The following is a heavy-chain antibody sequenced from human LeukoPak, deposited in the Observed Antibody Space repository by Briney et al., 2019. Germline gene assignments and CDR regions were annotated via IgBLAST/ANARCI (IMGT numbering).Heavy chain of an antibody. Sequence: ASVKVSCKASGYTFTSYYMHWVRQAPGQGLEWMGIINPSGGSTDYAQKFQGRVTMTRDMSTSTVYMELSSLRSEDTAVYYCARPLAYCGGDCYSGALDIWGQGTMVTVSS. V-gene: IGHV1-46*01. CDR2: INPSGGST. CDR1: GYTFTSYY. CDR3: ARPLAYCGGDCYSGALDI. J-gene: IGHJ3*02. D-gene: IGHD2-21*02.